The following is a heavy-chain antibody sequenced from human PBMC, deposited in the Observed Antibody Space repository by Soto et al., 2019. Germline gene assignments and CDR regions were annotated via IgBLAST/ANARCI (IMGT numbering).Heavy chain of an antibody. CDR2: IYYSGST. CDR3: AKAEYSSHYYYGMDV. D-gene: IGHD6-6*01. V-gene: IGHV4-39*07. J-gene: IGHJ6*02. CDR1: GGSISSSSYY. Sequence: SETLSLTCTVSGGSISSSSYYWGWIRQPPGKGLEWIGSIYYSGSTYYNPSLKSRVTISVDTSKNQFSLKLSLRAEDTAMYFCAKAEYSSHYYYGMDVWGHGTAVTVSS.